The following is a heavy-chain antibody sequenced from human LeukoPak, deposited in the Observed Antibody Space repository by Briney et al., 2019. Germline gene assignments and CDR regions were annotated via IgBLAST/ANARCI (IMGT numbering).Heavy chain of an antibody. CDR2: IYYSGTT. CDR3: ARRITVAGGWFDP. CDR1: GGSISSSSYT. D-gene: IGHD6-19*01. J-gene: IGHJ5*02. Sequence: SETLSLTCSVSGGSISSSSYTWGWIRQPPGKGLEWVGTIYYSGTTHYNPSLKSRVTISIDTSKNQFSLKLSSVTAADTAVYFCARRITVAGGWFDPWGQGTLVTVSS. V-gene: IGHV4-39*01.